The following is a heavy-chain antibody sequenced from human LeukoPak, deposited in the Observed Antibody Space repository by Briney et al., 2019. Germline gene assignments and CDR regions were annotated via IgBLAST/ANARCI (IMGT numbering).Heavy chain of an antibody. CDR3: ESSITKAGGS. CDR1: GFSFSDSP. Sequence: PGGSLRLSCAASGFSFSDSPIHWVRQASAKGLECVGRIRSKDQNSATAYAESVKGRFTISRDDSKNMAYLQMNSLRIEDTAVYYCESSITKAGGSWGQGTLVTVSS. CDR2: IRSKDQNSAT. D-gene: IGHD2-21*01. J-gene: IGHJ5*02. V-gene: IGHV3-73*01.